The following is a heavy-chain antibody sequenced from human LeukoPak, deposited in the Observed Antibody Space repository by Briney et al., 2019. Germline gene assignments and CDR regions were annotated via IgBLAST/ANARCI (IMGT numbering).Heavy chain of an antibody. D-gene: IGHD6-19*01. Sequence: GGSLRLSCAASGFTFSSYGMHWVRQAPGKGLEWVAVISYDGSNKYYADSVKGRFTISRDNSKNTLYLQKNSLRAEDTAVYYCAKARIAVAGINLDYYYGMDVWGQGTTVTVSS. CDR3: AKARIAVAGINLDYYYGMDV. CDR1: GFTFSSYG. J-gene: IGHJ6*02. CDR2: ISYDGSNK. V-gene: IGHV3-30*18.